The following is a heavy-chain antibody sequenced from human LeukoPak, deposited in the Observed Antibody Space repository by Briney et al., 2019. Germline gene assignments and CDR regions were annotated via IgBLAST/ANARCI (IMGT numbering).Heavy chain of an antibody. CDR2: IYYDGST. Sequence: SETLSLTCTVSGASLARDMYHWGWVRQSRGKGLEWLGTIYYDGSTFYSPSFKSRVTMSINASKKQLSLNLASVTAADTAVYYCARRGDAWQILYSFDVWGQGTAVIVSS. CDR3: ARRGDAWQILYSFDV. CDR1: GASLARDMYH. J-gene: IGHJ3*01. D-gene: IGHD2-15*01. V-gene: IGHV4-39*01.